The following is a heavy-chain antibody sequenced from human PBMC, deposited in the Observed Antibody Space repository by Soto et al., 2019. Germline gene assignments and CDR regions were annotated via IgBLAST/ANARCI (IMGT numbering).Heavy chain of an antibody. V-gene: IGHV5-10-1*01. CDR2: IDPSDSYT. CDR3: AINTMDIAMGYGMEV. D-gene: IGHD5-18*01. Sequence: VESXKSSCKCAGYSFTSYWSIWVLQMPGKGLYWMWRIDPSDSYTNYSPSFQCHVSISADTSISNAYLKSSSLKASDTATYYCAINTMDIAMGYGMEVWGQRPTV. J-gene: IGHJ6*01. CDR1: GYSFTSYW.